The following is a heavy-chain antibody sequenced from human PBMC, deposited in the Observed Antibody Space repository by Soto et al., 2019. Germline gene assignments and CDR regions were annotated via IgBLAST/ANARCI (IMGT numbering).Heavy chain of an antibody. J-gene: IGHJ5*02. CDR1: GYTVTIYY. V-gene: IGHV1-46*03. CDR2: INPSGGST. D-gene: IGHD3-10*01. CDR3: ARAKYYYGSGSPNWFDP. Sequence: ASGKVSCKASGYTVTIYYMHWVGQSPGQGLEWMGIINPSGGSTSYAQKFQGRVTMTRDTSTSTVYMELSSLRSEDTAVYYCARAKYYYGSGSPNWFDPWGQGTLVTVSS.